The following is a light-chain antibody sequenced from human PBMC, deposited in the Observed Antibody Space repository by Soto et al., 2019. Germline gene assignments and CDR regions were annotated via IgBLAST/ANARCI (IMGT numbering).Light chain of an antibody. J-gene: IGKJ1*01. Sequence: DIVMTQTPLSLPVTPGEPASISCRSSQSLLKSDDGNTYLDWYLQKPGQSPQLLIKTLSYRASGVPDRFSSSGSGNDFTMKISRVEPEDVGVYYCMQRIDFPWTFGQGTKVEIK. CDR3: MQRIDFPWT. CDR1: QSLLKSDDGNTY. V-gene: IGKV2-40*01. CDR2: TLS.